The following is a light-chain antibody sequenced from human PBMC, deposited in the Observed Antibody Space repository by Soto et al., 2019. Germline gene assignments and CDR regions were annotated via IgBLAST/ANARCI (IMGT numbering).Light chain of an antibody. Sequence: QSALTQPASVSGSPGQSITIFCTGTSSDVGIYNYVSWYQQHPGKAPKLMIYDVSNRPSGVSSRFSGSKSGNTASLTISGLQAEDEAYYYCSSYTTSTSFILFGGGTKLTVL. CDR2: DVS. V-gene: IGLV2-14*03. CDR3: SSYTTSTSFIL. CDR1: SSDVGIYNY. J-gene: IGLJ2*01.